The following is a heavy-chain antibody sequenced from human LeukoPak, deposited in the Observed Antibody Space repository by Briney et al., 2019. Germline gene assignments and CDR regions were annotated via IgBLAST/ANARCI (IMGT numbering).Heavy chain of an antibody. CDR2: IYHSGST. J-gene: IGHJ5*02. V-gene: IGHV4-30-2*01. Sequence: SETLSLTCAVSGGSISSGGYSWSWIRQPPGKGLEWIGYIYHSGSTYYNPSLKSRVTISVDRSKNQFSLKLSSVTAADTAVYYCARSNGSGSYYNWFDPWGQGTPVTVSS. CDR1: GGSISSGGYS. CDR3: ARSNGSGSYYNWFDP. D-gene: IGHD3-10*01.